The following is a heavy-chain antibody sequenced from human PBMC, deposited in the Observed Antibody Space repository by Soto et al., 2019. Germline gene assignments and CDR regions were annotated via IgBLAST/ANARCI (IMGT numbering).Heavy chain of an antibody. CDR2: IIPILGIA. V-gene: IGHV1-69*04. J-gene: IGHJ4*02. CDR3: ARESSPSSVVPAAFDY. Sequence: ASVKVSCKASGGTFSSYTISWVRQAPGQGLEWMGRIIPILGIANYAQKFQGRVTITADKSTSTAYMELSSLRSEDTAVYYCARESSPSSVVPAAFDYWGQGTLVTVSS. D-gene: IGHD2-2*01. CDR1: GGTFSSYT.